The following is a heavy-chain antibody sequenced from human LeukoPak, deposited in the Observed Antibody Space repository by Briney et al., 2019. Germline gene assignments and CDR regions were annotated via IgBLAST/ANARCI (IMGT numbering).Heavy chain of an antibody. V-gene: IGHV1-2*02. D-gene: IGHD1-26*01. CDR2: INPNSGGT. CDR3: ARGRLGATETFDI. Sequence: ASVKVSCKASGYTFTAYHIHWVRQAPGQGLEWMGWINPNSGGTNYPQKFQGRVTMTRDTSISTAYMELSRLRSDDTAVYYCARGRLGATETFDIWGQGTMVTVSS. CDR1: GYTFTAYH. J-gene: IGHJ3*02.